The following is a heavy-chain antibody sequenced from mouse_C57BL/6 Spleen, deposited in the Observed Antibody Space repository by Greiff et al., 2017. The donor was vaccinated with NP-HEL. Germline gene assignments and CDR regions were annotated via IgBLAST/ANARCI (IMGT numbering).Heavy chain of an antibody. D-gene: IGHD1-1*01. CDR3: ARSPNYYGLAY. J-gene: IGHJ3*01. CDR2: IYPGDGDT. V-gene: IGHV1-82*01. Sequence: QVHVKQSGPELVKPGASVKISCKASGYAFSSSWMNWVKQRPGKGLEWIGRIYPGDGDTNYNGKFKGKATLTADKSSSTAYMQLSSLTSEDSAVYFCARSPNYYGLAYWGQGTLVTVSA. CDR1: GYAFSSSW.